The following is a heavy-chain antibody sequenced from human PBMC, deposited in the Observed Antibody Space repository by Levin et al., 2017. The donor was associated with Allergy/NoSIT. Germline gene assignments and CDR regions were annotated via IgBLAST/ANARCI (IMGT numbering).Heavy chain of an antibody. CDR1: GGSFSGYY. CDR3: ARARVTMVRGVINRKGYFDY. J-gene: IGHJ4*02. V-gene: IGHV4-34*01. CDR2: INHSGST. D-gene: IGHD3-10*01. Sequence: PSETLSLTCAVYGGSFSGYYWSWIRQPPGKGLEWIGEINHSGSTNYNPSLKSRVTISVDTSKNQFSLKLSSVTAADTAVYYCARARVTMVRGVINRKGYFDYWGQGTLVTVSS.